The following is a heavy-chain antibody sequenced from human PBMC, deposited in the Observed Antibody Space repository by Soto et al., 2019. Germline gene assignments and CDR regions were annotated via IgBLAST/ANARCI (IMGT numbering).Heavy chain of an antibody. V-gene: IGHV4-31*03. CDR3: ARVHGDSHFDY. D-gene: IGHD4-17*01. CDR1: SGSISSRGYY. CDR2: TYYSGST. J-gene: IGHJ4*02. Sequence: QVQLQESGPGLVKPSQTLSLTCTVSSGSISSRGYYWSWIRQHPGKGLEWIGYTYYSGSTYYNPSLKSRVIISVDTSKKQFSLKLSFVTAADPAVYDCARVHGDSHFDYWGQGTLVTVSS.